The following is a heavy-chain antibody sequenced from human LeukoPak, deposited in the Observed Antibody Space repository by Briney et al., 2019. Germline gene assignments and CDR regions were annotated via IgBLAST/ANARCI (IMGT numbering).Heavy chain of an antibody. Sequence: SETLSLTCAVYGGSFSVYYWSWIRQPPGKGLEWIGEINHSGSTNYNPSLKSRVTISVDTSKNQFSLKLSSVTAADTAVYYCARGGYQLLSGKYYYGSGSYYYFDYWGQGTPVTVSS. CDR2: INHSGST. V-gene: IGHV4-34*01. CDR3: ARGGYQLLSGKYYYGSGSYYYFDY. D-gene: IGHD3-10*01. CDR1: GGSFSVYY. J-gene: IGHJ4*02.